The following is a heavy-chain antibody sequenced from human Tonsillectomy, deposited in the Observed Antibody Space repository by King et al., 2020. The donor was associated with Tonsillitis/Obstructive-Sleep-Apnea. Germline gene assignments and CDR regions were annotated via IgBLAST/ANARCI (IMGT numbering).Heavy chain of an antibody. Sequence: VQLVESGGGLVKPGGSLRLSCAASGFTFSNAWMSWVRQAPGKGLEWVGRIKSKTDGGTTDYADPVKGRFTIPRDDSKTTLKLQINSLKTEYTAVYYWTTGSYYGFWSGYFRHFDYWGQGTLVTVSS. V-gene: IGHV3-15*01. CDR3: TTGSYYGFWSGYFRHFDY. CDR2: IKSKTDGGTT. CDR1: GFTFSNAW. D-gene: IGHD3-3*01. J-gene: IGHJ4*02.